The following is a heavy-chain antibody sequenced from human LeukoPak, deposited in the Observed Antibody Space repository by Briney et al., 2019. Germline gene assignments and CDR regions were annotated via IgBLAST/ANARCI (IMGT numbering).Heavy chain of an antibody. Sequence: ASVKVSCKASGYTFTGYYMHWVRQAPGQGLEWMGWINPNSGGTNYAQKFQGRVTMTRDTSISTAYMELSRLRSDDTAVYYCARSRYFDWLFYFDYWGQGTLVTASS. D-gene: IGHD3-9*01. CDR3: ARSRYFDWLFYFDY. J-gene: IGHJ4*02. CDR1: GYTFTGYY. V-gene: IGHV1-2*02. CDR2: INPNSGGT.